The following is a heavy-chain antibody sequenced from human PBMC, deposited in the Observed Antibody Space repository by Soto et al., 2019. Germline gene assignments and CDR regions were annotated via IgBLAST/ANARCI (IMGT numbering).Heavy chain of an antibody. CDR2: IYYSGST. Sequence: SETLSLTCIVSGGSISSNINYWGWIRQPPGKGLEWIGSIYYSGSTYYDPSLKSRVTISVDTSKNQFSLKLSSVTAADTAVYYCARLKGYYYDSSGYLEGPYDGFDIWGQETMVTVSS. D-gene: IGHD3-22*01. CDR3: ARLKGYYYDSSGYLEGPYDGFDI. J-gene: IGHJ3*02. CDR1: GGSISSNINY. V-gene: IGHV4-39*01.